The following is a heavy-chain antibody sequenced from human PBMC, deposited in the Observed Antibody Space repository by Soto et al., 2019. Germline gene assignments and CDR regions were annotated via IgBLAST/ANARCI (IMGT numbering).Heavy chain of an antibody. Sequence: GGSLRLSCAASGFAFSSFTMNWVRQAPGKGLEWVSSISSSGNYIYYADSVKGRFTISRDNAKNSLFLQMNSLRAEDTAVYYCARDRITTFGGLYWGQGALVTVSS. J-gene: IGHJ4*02. CDR3: ARDRITTFGGLY. D-gene: IGHD3-16*01. CDR1: GFAFSSFT. V-gene: IGHV3-21*03. CDR2: ISSSGNYI.